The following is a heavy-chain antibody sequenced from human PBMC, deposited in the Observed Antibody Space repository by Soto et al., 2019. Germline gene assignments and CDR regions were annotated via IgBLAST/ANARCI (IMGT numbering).Heavy chain of an antibody. V-gene: IGHV1-46*01. CDR1: GYKFTTYF. CDR3: VRGYCTTSPCSGDFQF. Sequence: QVQLVQSGAEFKKPGASVKVACKASGYKFTTYFIHWVRQVPGQGLEWMGMIHPSGDTGYAQKFRGRVTMTIDTSTTTAYMELRNLTSEDTAVYFSVRGYCTTSPCSGDFQFWGQGTLVTVSS. J-gene: IGHJ1*01. D-gene: IGHD2-15*01. CDR2: IHPSGDT.